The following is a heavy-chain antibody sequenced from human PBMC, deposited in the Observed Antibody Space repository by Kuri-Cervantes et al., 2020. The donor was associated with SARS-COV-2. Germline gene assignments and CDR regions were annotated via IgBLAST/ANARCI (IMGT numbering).Heavy chain of an antibody. Sequence: GGSLRLSCAASGFTFSSYGMHWVRQAPGKGLEWVAVIWYDGSNKYYADSVKGRFTISRDNSKNTLYLQMNSLRAEGTAVYYCARAYYDFWSGYYSSYYGMDVWGQGTTVTVSS. CDR3: ARAYYDFWSGYYSSYYGMDV. J-gene: IGHJ6*02. CDR1: GFTFSSYG. V-gene: IGHV3-33*01. CDR2: IWYDGSNK. D-gene: IGHD3-3*01.